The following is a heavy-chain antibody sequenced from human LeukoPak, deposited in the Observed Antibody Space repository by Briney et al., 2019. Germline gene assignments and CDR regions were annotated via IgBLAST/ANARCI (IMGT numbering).Heavy chain of an antibody. CDR3: AKYCDTIKCNPRHFQN. V-gene: IGHV3-23*01. J-gene: IGHJ1*01. D-gene: IGHD2/OR15-2a*01. Sequence: GGSLRLSCAASGFNFNMFAMSWIRQAPGKGLEWVSGFSGTFTTHYADSVEGRFTISRDTSRNTLYLEMTSLRAEDTAVYYCAKYCDTIKCNPRHFQNWGQGTLVTVSS. CDR1: GFNFNMFA. CDR2: FSGTFTT.